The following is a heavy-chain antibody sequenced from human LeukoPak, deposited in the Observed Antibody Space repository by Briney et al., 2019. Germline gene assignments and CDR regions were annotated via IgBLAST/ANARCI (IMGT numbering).Heavy chain of an antibody. Sequence: SVQVFCKASGGTFSSYAISWVRQAPGQGLEWRGGIISIFGTANYAQQFQGRVTITSDESTSTAYMELSSLRSEDTAVYYCASASHIVVVPAATHYYYGMEVWPKGTTVSVSS. D-gene: IGHD2-2*01. V-gene: IGHV1-69*01. CDR1: GGTFSSYA. CDR2: IISIFGTA. CDR3: ASASHIVVVPAATHYYYGMEV. J-gene: IGHJ6*04.